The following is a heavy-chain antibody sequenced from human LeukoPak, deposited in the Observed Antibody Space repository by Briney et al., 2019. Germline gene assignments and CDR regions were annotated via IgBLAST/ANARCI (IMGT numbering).Heavy chain of an antibody. D-gene: IGHD2-15*01. V-gene: IGHV3-64*01. CDR2: ISSNGGST. CDR3: ARPGYCSGGSCYSALSGFDY. J-gene: IGHJ4*02. CDR1: GFTFSSYA. Sequence: GGSLRLSCAASGFTFSSYAMHWVRQAPGKGLEYVSAISSNGGSTYYANSVKGRFTISRDNSNNTLYLQMGSLRAEDMAVYYCARPGYCSGGSCYSALSGFDYWGQGTLVTVAS.